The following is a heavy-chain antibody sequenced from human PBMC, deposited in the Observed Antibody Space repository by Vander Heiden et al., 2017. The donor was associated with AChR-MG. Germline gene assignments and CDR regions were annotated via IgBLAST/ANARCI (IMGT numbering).Heavy chain of an antibody. J-gene: IGHJ4*02. CDR2: ISGSGGST. CDR3: AKDPTFSPGAGGIDY. CDR1: GFTLTRYA. Sequence: EVQLLASGGVLVQPGGSLRPSCAASGFTLTRYALSWFRQAPGKGLEWVSSISGSGGSTYYADSVKGRFTISRDNSKNTLYLQMNSLRAEDTAVYYCAKDPTFSPGAGGIDYWGQGTLVTVSS. D-gene: IGHD1-26*01. V-gene: IGHV3-23*01.